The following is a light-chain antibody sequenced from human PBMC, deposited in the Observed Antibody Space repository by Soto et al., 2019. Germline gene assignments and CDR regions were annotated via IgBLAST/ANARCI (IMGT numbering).Light chain of an antibody. J-gene: IGKJ2*01. CDR3: LHHSIYPST. Sequence: IVMTQSPATLSVSPGEGATLSCRASQSVGRYLAWYQQKPGQAPRLLIYDTSTRATGIPARFSGSGSGTVFTLTICSLQPEDLSTFYCLHHSIYPSTFGQG. V-gene: IGKV3-15*01. CDR2: DTS. CDR1: QSVGRY.